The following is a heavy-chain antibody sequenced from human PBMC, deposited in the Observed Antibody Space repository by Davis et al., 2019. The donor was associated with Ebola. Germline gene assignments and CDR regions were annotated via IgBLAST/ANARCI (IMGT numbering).Heavy chain of an antibody. Sequence: MPSETLSLTCTVSGGSISSYYWSWIRQPPGKGLEWIGYIYYSGSTNYNPSLKSRVTISVDTSKNQFPLKLSSVTAADTAVYYCARGEGWLRWWGQGTLVTVSS. CDR1: GGSISSYY. J-gene: IGHJ4*02. D-gene: IGHD5-24*01. V-gene: IGHV4-59*01. CDR3: ARGEGWLRW. CDR2: IYYSGST.